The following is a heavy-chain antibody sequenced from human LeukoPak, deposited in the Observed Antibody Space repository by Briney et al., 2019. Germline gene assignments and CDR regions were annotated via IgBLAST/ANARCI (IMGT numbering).Heavy chain of an antibody. Sequence: GGSLRLSCAASGFAFSTYAMHWVRQAPGKGLEWLAVISFDGNTKYYADSAKGRFTISRDNSKNTLYVQISSLRVEDTAVYYCARAMVRGDFXYFDYWGQGTLVTVSS. D-gene: IGHD3-10*01. CDR2: ISFDGNTK. V-gene: IGHV3-30-3*01. CDR1: GFAFSTYA. CDR3: ARAMVRGDFXYFDY. J-gene: IGHJ4*02.